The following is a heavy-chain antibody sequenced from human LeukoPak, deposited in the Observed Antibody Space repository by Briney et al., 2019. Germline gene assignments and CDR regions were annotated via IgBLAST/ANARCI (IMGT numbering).Heavy chain of an antibody. CDR3: ARVGDPYSSGWSFAEYFQH. D-gene: IGHD6-19*01. CDR1: GFTFSSYS. V-gene: IGHV3-21*01. CDR2: ISSTDSYI. J-gene: IGHJ1*01. Sequence: GGSLRLSCAASGFTFSSYSRNWVRQAPGKGLEWVSSISSTDSYIYYADSVKGRFTISRDNAKNSLYLQMNSLRAEDTAVYYCARVGDPYSSGWSFAEYFQHWGQGTLVTVSS.